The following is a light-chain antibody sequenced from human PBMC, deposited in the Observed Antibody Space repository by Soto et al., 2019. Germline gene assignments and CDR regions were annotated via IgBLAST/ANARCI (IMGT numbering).Light chain of an antibody. CDR2: GAS. J-gene: IGKJ2*01. CDR1: QTINNN. CDR3: QHYHNWPPYS. Sequence: EIVMTQSQATLSVSPGERATLSCRASQTINNNLAWYQQKPGQAPRLLISGASTRAPDIPARFSGSGSGTEFTLTISSLQSEDFAVYYCQHYHNWPPYSFGQGTKLQIK. V-gene: IGKV3-15*01.